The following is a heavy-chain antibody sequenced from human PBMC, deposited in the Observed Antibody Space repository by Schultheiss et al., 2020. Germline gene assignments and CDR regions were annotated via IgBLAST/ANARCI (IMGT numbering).Heavy chain of an antibody. CDR2: IFYGGTT. J-gene: IGHJ4*02. V-gene: IGHV4-59*01. CDR3: ARGWDYGGNYHFDY. CDR1: GGSISSYY. Sequence: SETLSLTCAVSGGSISSYYWSWIRQPPGKGLEWIGSIFYGGTTNYNPSLQSRVTISVDTSKSQFSLRLTSVTAADTAVYYCARGWDYGGNYHFDYWGQGTLVTVSS. D-gene: IGHD4-23*01.